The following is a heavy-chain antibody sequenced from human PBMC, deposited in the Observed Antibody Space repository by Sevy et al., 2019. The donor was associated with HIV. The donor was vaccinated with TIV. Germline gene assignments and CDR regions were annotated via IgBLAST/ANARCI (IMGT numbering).Heavy chain of an antibody. D-gene: IGHD3-22*01. V-gene: IGHV3-23*01. CDR2: IRGSGGST. Sequence: GGSLRLSCAASGFMFSSYAMCWVRQAPGKGLEWVSTIRGSGGSTYYADSVKGRFTISRDNSKNTLYLQMNSLRAEDTAVYYCHGDYDSSQLASYYYYGMDVWGQGTTVTVSS. CDR3: HGDYDSSQLASYYYYGMDV. J-gene: IGHJ6*02. CDR1: GFMFSSYA.